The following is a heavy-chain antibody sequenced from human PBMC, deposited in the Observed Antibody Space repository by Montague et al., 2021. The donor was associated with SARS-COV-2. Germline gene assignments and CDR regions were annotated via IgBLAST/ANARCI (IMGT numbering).Heavy chain of an antibody. D-gene: IGHD3-10*01. CDR1: GDSVSSNSAA. J-gene: IGHJ6*02. V-gene: IGHV6-1*01. Sequence: CAISGDSVSSNSAAWNWIRQSPSRGLEWLGRTYYRSKWYNDYAVSVKSRITINPDTSKNQFSLQLNSVTPEDTAVYYCAREYHPPLWFGELDYYGMDVWGPGTTVTVSS. CDR2: TYYRSKWYN. CDR3: AREYHPPLWFGELDYYGMDV.